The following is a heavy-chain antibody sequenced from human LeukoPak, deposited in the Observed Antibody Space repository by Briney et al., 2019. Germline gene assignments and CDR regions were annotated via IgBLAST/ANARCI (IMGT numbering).Heavy chain of an antibody. Sequence: SQTLSLTCAISGDFVSSNSAGWNWIRQSPSRGLEWLGRTYYRSKWYNDYAVSVKSRVRINPDISKNQLSLQLNSVTPEDTAVYYCARGLVEVVTFDAFDIWGQGTMVTVSS. V-gene: IGHV6-1*01. CDR1: GDFVSSNSAG. CDR3: ARGLVEVVTFDAFDI. J-gene: IGHJ3*02. CDR2: TYYRSKWYN. D-gene: IGHD4-23*01.